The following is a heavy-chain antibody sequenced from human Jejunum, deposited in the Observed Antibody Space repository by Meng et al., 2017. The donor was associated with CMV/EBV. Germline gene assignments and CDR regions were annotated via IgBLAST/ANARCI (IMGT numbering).Heavy chain of an antibody. D-gene: IGHD4-11*01. Sequence: SCEASGFTFSRYWMAWVRQVPGKGLEWVANIKPDGSEKYYVDSVKGRFTISRDNTKNSLYLQVNSLRAEDTAVYYCARDQDYSLHYWGQGSLVTVSS. CDR3: ARDQDYSLHY. CDR1: GFTFSRYW. J-gene: IGHJ4*02. CDR2: IKPDGSEK. V-gene: IGHV3-7*01.